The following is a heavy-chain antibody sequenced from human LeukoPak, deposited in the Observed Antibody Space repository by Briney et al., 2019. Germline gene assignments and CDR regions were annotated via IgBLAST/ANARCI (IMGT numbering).Heavy chain of an antibody. V-gene: IGHV1-3*01. Sequence: ASVKVSCKASGYTFTSYPMHWARQAPRQRLEWMGWINAGNGNTKYSQKFQGRVTITRDTSASTAYMELSSLKSEDTAMYYCARGNGGWELLEAYFDYWGQGTLVTVSS. CDR3: ARGNGGWELLEAYFDY. CDR2: INAGNGNT. J-gene: IGHJ4*02. D-gene: IGHD1-26*01. CDR1: GYTFTSYP.